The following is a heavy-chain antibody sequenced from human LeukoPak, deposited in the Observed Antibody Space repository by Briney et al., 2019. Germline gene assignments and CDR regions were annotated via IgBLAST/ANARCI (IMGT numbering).Heavy chain of an antibody. D-gene: IGHD7-27*01. CDR3: ARDILTDDAFDI. CDR2: INPNSGGT. V-gene: IGHV1-2*02. Sequence: ASVKVSCKASGYTFTGYFMHRVRQAPGQGLEWMGWINPNSGGTNYAQKFQGRVTMTRDTSISTAYMELSRLTSDDTAVYYCARDILTDDAFDIWGQGAVVTVSS. CDR1: GYTFTGYF. J-gene: IGHJ3*02.